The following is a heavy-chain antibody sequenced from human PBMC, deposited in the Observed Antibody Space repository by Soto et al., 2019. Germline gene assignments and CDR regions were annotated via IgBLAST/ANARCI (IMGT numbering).Heavy chain of an antibody. CDR1: GFTFTSYW. CDR3: ASTDYNNYRNYYYYYMDV. CDR2: IKQDGSEK. D-gene: IGHD4-4*01. V-gene: IGHV3-7*01. Sequence: EVQLVESGGGLVQPGGSLRISCTASGFTFTSYWMSWVRQAPGKGLEWVANIKQDGSEKYYVDSVKGRFTISRDNANNSLYLQMNSLRAGDTAVYYCASTDYNNYRNYYYYYMDVWGKGTTVTVSS. J-gene: IGHJ6*03.